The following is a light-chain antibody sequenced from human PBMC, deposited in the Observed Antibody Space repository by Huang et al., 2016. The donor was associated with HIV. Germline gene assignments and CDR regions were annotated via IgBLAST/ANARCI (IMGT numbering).Light chain of an antibody. CDR1: QSLLDKFTGKNH. V-gene: IGKV4-1*01. CDR2: WAA. J-gene: IGKJ1*01. CDR3: QQYLASPG. Sequence: DIVLTQTPDSLTVSLGERATINCKSSQSLLDKFTGKNHLAWYQQIPGQSPKVFISWAATRESGVPDRFSGSGSGTDFTLTINSLQSDDVAVYYCQQYLASPGFGRGT.